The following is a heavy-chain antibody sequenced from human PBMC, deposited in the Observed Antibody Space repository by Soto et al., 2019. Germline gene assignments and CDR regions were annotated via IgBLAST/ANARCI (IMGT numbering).Heavy chain of an antibody. J-gene: IGHJ6*02. CDR2: MYNTGST. D-gene: IGHD2-21*02. CDR1: GGSISSYY. Sequence: APDTLSLTCTVSGGSISSYYWSWIRQPPGKGLEWIGYMYNTGSTIYNPSLKSRVTISVDTSKNQFSLKLNSVTAADTAVYYCARDLWGYCGADCYPLDVWGQGTTVT. V-gene: IGHV4-59*01. CDR3: ARDLWGYCGADCYPLDV.